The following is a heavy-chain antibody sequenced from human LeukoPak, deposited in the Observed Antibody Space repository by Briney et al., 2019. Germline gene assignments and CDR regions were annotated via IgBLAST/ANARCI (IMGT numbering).Heavy chain of an antibody. V-gene: IGHV3-21*01. Sequence: GGSLRLSCAASGFTFSSYSMNWVRQAPGKGLEWVSSISSSSSYIYYADSVKGRFTISRDNAKNSLYLQMNSLRAEDTAVYYCARVGSSTPSGFDSCVQGNQVT. CDR1: GFTFSSYS. J-gene: IGHJ4*02. D-gene: IGHD6-13*01. CDR2: ISSSSSYI. CDR3: ARVGSSTPSGFDS.